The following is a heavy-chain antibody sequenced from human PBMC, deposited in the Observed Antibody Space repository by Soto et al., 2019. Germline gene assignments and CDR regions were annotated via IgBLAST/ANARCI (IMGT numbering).Heavy chain of an antibody. Sequence: GGSLRLSCAASGFTFSSCAMHWLRQAPGKGLEWVALISYDGSNKYYADSVKGRFTISRDNSKNTLYLQMNSLRAEDTAVYYCAKSSGDAPIYYYYGMDVWGQGTTVTVSS. D-gene: IGHD7-27*01. CDR1: GFTFSSCA. CDR2: ISYDGSNK. J-gene: IGHJ6*02. CDR3: AKSSGDAPIYYYYGMDV. V-gene: IGHV3-30-3*02.